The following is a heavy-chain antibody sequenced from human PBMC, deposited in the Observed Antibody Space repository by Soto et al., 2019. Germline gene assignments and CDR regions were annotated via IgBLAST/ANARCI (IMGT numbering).Heavy chain of an antibody. CDR2: IYYSGST. D-gene: IGHD4-17*01. CDR3: ARSTRSIIDY. Sequence: SETLSLTCTVSGGSISSGSYYWSWIRQHPGKGLEWIGFIYYSGSTYYSPSLKSRASISVDTSKNQFSLNLSSVTAADTAVFYCARSTRSIIDYWGQGTLVTVSS. CDR1: GGSISSGSYY. V-gene: IGHV4-31*03. J-gene: IGHJ4*02.